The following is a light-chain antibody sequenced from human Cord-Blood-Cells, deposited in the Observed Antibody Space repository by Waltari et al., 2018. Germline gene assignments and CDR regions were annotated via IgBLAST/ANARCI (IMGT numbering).Light chain of an antibody. Sequence: QSALTQPASVSGSPGQSITISCTGTSSDVGSYNLVSWYQQHPGKAPKLMIYEGSKRPSGVSKRFSGSKSGNTASLTISGLQAEDEADYYCCSDAGSSNWVFGGGTKLTVL. CDR3: CSDAGSSNWV. J-gene: IGLJ3*02. CDR1: SSDVGSYNL. CDR2: EGS. V-gene: IGLV2-23*01.